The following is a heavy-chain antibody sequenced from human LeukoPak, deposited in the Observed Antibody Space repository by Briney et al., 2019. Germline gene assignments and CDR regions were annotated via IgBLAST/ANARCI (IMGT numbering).Heavy chain of an antibody. CDR1: RGSISSGDYY. Sequence: PSETLSLTCTRSRGSISSGDYYWSWIRQPPGKGLEWIGYIYYSGSTYYNPSLKSRVTISVDTSKNQFSLKLSSVTAADTAVYYCARDPEGSSSSISGWYFDLWGRGTLLTVSS. J-gene: IGHJ2*01. D-gene: IGHD6-6*01. CDR2: IYYSGST. CDR3: ARDPEGSSSSISGWYFDL. V-gene: IGHV4-30-4*08.